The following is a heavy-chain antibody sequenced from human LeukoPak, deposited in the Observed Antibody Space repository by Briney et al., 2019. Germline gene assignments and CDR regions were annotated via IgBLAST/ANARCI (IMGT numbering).Heavy chain of an antibody. Sequence: SVKVSCKASGGTFSSYAISWVRQAPRQGLEWMGRIIPMVGIANYVQKFQGRLTITADKSTSTAYMELSSLRSEDTAVYYCARDRPYTGGWRGFDYWGQGPLVTVSS. D-gene: IGHD6-19*01. CDR3: ARDRPYTGGWRGFDY. CDR2: IIPMVGIA. V-gene: IGHV1-69*04. J-gene: IGHJ4*02. CDR1: GGTFSSYA.